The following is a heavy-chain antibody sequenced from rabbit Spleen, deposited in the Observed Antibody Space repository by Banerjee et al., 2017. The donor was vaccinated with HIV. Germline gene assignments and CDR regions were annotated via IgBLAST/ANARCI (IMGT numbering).Heavy chain of an antibody. V-gene: IGHV1S40*01. Sequence: QSSEESGGDLVKPGASLTLTCTASGVSFISSSYLRWVRQAPGKGLEWIACIDAGSSGFTYFATWAKGRFTCSKTSSTTVTLQMTSLTVADTATYFCARDTGSSFSSYGMDLWGPGTLVTVS. CDR3: ARDTGSSFSSYGMDL. CDR1: GVSFISSSY. D-gene: IGHD8-1*01. J-gene: IGHJ6*01. CDR2: IDAGSSGFT.